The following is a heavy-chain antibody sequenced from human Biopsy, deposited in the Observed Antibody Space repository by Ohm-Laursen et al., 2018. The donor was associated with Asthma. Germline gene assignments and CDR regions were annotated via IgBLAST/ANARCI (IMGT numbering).Heavy chain of an antibody. J-gene: IGHJ6*02. V-gene: IGHV1-18*01. CDR1: GYTFNSAG. CDR3: ARAVDYSHYYGIDV. Sequence: SVKVSCKASGYTFNSAGITWVRQAPGQGLEWMGWISVYNGNTKVAQKLQDRVTMITDTSTSTAYMELRSLRSDDTYVYFCARAVDYSHYYGIDVWGQGTTVTV. CDR2: ISVYNGNT. D-gene: IGHD3-10*01.